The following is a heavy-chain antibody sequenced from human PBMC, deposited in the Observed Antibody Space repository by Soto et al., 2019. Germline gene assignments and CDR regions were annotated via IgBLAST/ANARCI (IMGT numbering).Heavy chain of an antibody. Sequence: QVQLQESGPGLVKHSETLSLTCTVSGGSITNYLWSWIRQSPGKGLEWIGYIYYSGTTNYNPSLMSRVTISVDTSKNHFSLKLTSVTAADTAVYYCARVYGSGSLTNWFDPWGRGTLVTVSS. CDR3: ARVYGSGSLTNWFDP. D-gene: IGHD3-10*01. V-gene: IGHV4-59*01. CDR2: IYYSGTT. J-gene: IGHJ5*02. CDR1: GGSITNYL.